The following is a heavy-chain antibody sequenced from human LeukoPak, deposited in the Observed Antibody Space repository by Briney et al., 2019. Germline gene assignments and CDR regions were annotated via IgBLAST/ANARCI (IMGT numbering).Heavy chain of an antibody. CDR2: IYPNGGGT. CDR1: GYTFTDYY. V-gene: IGHV1-2*02. CDR3: MRGYFYFDF. Sequence: ASVKVSCKASGYTFTDYYICWVRQAPGQGLECMGWIYPNGGGTSYAQKFQGRVTMTRDTSITTAYMELSRLKPDDTAVYYCMRGYFYFDFWGQGTLVTVSS. D-gene: IGHD1-1*01. J-gene: IGHJ4*02.